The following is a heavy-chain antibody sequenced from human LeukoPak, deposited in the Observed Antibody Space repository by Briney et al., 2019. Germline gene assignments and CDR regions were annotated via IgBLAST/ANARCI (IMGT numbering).Heavy chain of an antibody. CDR1: GGTFNSYA. CDR2: ITPLFGTA. J-gene: IGHJ6*03. Sequence: GASVKVSCKASGGTFNSYAISWVRQAPGQGLEWMGGITPLFGTANYAQEFQGRVTFTTDESASTAYMEVSSLRSEDTGVYYCASGSLGDGYGVGDYYQYMDVWGKGTTVTVSS. D-gene: IGHD5-24*01. CDR3: ASGSLGDGYGVGDYYQYMDV. V-gene: IGHV1-69*05.